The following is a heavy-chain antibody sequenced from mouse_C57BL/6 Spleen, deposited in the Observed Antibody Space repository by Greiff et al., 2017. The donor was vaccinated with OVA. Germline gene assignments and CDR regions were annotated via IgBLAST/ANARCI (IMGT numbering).Heavy chain of an antibody. V-gene: IGHV5-16*01. CDR3: ARDQGSWYFDV. CDR2: INYDGSST. J-gene: IGHJ1*03. Sequence: EVQLVESEGGLVQPGSSMKLSCTASGFTFSDYYMAWVRQVPEKGLEWVANINYDGSSTYYLDSLKSRFIISRDNAKNILYLQMSSLKSEDTATYYCARDQGSWYFDVWGTGTTVTVSS. CDR1: GFTFSDYY. D-gene: IGHD3-3*01.